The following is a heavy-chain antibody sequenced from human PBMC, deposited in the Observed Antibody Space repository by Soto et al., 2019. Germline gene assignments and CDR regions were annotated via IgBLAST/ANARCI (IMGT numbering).Heavy chain of an antibody. J-gene: IGHJ5*02. CDR3: ARGAYLNWFDP. V-gene: IGHV3-48*01. Sequence: EVQLVESGGGLVQPGGSLRLSCAASGFTFSSYSMNWVRQAPGKGLEWVSYISSSSSTIYYADSVKGRFTISRDNAKNSLYLQLNSLRAEDTAVYDCARGAYLNWFDPWGQGTLVTVSS. CDR1: GFTFSSYS. CDR2: ISSSSSTI.